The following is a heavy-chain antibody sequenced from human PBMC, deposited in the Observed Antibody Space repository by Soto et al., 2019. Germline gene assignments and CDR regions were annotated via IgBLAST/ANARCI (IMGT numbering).Heavy chain of an antibody. CDR1: GFTFSSYW. CDR3: ARAVHSSGWYFTNYYYYGMDV. CDR2: IKQDGSEK. D-gene: IGHD6-19*01. V-gene: IGHV3-7*05. J-gene: IGHJ6*02. Sequence: PGGSLRLSCAASGFTFSSYWMSWVRQAPGKGLEWVANIKQDGSEKYYVDSVKGRFTISRDNAKNSLYLQMNSLRAEDTAVYYCARAVHSSGWYFTNYYYYGMDVWGQGTTVTVSS.